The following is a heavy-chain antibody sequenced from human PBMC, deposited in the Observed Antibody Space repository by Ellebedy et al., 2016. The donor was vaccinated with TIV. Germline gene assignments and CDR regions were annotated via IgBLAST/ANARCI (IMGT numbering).Heavy chain of an antibody. D-gene: IGHD4-17*01. J-gene: IGHJ4*02. CDR2: IRGNAEAT. V-gene: IGHV3-23*01. Sequence: GESLKISCAVSGFTFHNYAMSLVRPAPGKGLEWVSTIRGNAEATYYADSVKGRFPVSRDDIKTTLFLQMKRLRAEDTAVYYCAKNVLSYGDHVDYWGQGTLVTVSS. CDR3: AKNVLSYGDHVDY. CDR1: GFTFHNYA.